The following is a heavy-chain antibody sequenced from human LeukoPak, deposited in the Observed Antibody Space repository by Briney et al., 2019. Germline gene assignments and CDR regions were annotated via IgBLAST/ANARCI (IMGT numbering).Heavy chain of an antibody. CDR2: ISGSGGST. D-gene: IGHD7-27*01. CDR1: GFTFSSYA. V-gene: IGHV3-23*01. J-gene: IGHJ4*02. CDR3: AKDSNWGSDYYFDY. Sequence: GGSLRLSCAVSGFTFSSYAMSWVRQAPGKGLEWVSAISGSGGSTYYADSVKGRFTISRDNSKNTLYLQMNSLRAEDTAVYYCAKDSNWGSDYYFDYWGQGTLVTVSS.